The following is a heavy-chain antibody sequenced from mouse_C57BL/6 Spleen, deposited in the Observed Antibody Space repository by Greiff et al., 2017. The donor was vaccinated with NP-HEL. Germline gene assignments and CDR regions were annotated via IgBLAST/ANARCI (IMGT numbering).Heavy chain of an antibody. Sequence: QVQLQQSGAELVKPGASVKLSCKASGYTFTSYWMHWVKQRPGRGLEWIGRIDPNSGGTKYNEKFKSKATLTVDKPSSTAYMQLSSLTSEDSAVYYCAKGEGPDYYGSSYAMDYWGQGTSVTVSS. V-gene: IGHV1-72*01. CDR2: IDPNSGGT. D-gene: IGHD1-1*01. J-gene: IGHJ4*01. CDR3: AKGEGPDYYGSSYAMDY. CDR1: GYTFTSYW.